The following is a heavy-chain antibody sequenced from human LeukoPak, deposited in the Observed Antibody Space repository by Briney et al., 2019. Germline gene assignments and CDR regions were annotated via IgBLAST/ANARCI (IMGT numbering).Heavy chain of an antibody. J-gene: IGHJ5*02. CDR2: IIPIFGTA. D-gene: IGHD1-26*01. Sequence: ASVKVSCKPSGGTFSSYAISWVRQAPGQGLEWMGGIIPIFGTANYAQKFQGRVTITTDESTSTAYMELSSLRSEDTAVYYCARVIRVGATHWFDPWGQGTLVTVSS. V-gene: IGHV1-69*05. CDR3: ARVIRVGATHWFDP. CDR1: GGTFSSYA.